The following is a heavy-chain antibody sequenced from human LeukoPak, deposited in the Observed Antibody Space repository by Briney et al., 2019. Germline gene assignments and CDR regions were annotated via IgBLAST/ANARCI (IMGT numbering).Heavy chain of an antibody. J-gene: IGHJ6*02. CDR2: IVYDGSHKYDESSK. CDR1: GFTFSSYG. Sequence: GRSLRLSCAASGFTFSSYGMHWVRQAPGKGPGWEALIVYDGSHKYDESSKHYADSVKGRFTISRDNSNNTLYLQLNSLRAEDTAVYYCARYYGSGRGYYGMDVWGQGTTVTVSS. V-gene: IGHV3-30*03. CDR3: ARYYGSGRGYYGMDV. D-gene: IGHD3-10*01.